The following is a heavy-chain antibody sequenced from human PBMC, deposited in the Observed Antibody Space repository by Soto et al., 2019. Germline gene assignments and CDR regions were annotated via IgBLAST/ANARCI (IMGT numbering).Heavy chain of an antibody. CDR2: IKSKTDGGTT. CDR1: GFTFSNAW. CDR3: TTRFRYYDSSGYYLDYFDY. Sequence: PGGSLRLSCAAPGFTFSNAWMSWVRQAPGKGLEWVGRIKSKTDGGTTDYAAPVKGRFTISRDDSKNTLYLQMNSLKTEDTAVYYCTTRFRYYDSSGYYLDYFDYWGQGTLVTVSS. D-gene: IGHD3-22*01. J-gene: IGHJ4*02. V-gene: IGHV3-15*01.